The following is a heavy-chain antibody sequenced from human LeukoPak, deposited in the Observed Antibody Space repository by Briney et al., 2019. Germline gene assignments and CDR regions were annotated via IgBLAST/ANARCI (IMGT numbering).Heavy chain of an antibody. CDR3: ARDLYDSSGYYYGVEDY. CDR2: ISSSSSYI. J-gene: IGHJ4*02. D-gene: IGHD3-22*01. Sequence: GGSLRLSCAASGFTFSSYWMNWVRQAPGKGLEWVSSISSSSSYIYYADSVKGRFTISRDNAKNSLYLQMNSLRAEDTAVYYCARDLYDSSGYYYGVEDYWGQGTLVTVSS. CDR1: GFTFSSYW. V-gene: IGHV3-21*01.